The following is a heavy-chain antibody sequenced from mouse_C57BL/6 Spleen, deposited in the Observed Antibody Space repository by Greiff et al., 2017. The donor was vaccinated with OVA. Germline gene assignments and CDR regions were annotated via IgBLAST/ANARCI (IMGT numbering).Heavy chain of an antibody. Sequence: QVQLQQPGAELVKPGASVKLSCKASGYTFTSYWMHWVKQRPGQGLEWIGMIHPNSGSTNYNEKFKGKATLTVDKSSSTAYMQLSSLTSEDSAVYYCARGRDYDYPFAYWGQGTLVTVSA. CDR1: GYTFTSYW. CDR2: IHPNSGST. V-gene: IGHV1-64*01. CDR3: ARGRDYDYPFAY. D-gene: IGHD2-4*01. J-gene: IGHJ3*01.